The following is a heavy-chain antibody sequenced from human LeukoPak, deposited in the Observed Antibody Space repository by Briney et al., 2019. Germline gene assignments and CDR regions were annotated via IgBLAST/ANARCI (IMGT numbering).Heavy chain of an antibody. J-gene: IGHJ3*02. CDR2: ISAYNGNT. D-gene: IGHD3-10*01. Sequence: ASVKVSCKASGYTFTRYGISWVRQAPGQGLEWMGWISAYNGNTNYAQKLQGRVTMTTDTSTSTAYMELRSLRSDDTAVYYCARDSEGPLLWFGEPRGAFDIWGQGTMVTVSS. CDR1: GYTFTRYG. CDR3: ARDSEGPLLWFGEPRGAFDI. V-gene: IGHV1-18*01.